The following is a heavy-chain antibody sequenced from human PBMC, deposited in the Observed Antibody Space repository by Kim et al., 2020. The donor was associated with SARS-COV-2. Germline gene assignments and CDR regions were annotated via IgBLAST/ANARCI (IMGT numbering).Heavy chain of an antibody. CDR2: ISGDGGST. CDR1: GFTFDDYA. CDR3: AKDLRLTVVVAATYAFEI. J-gene: IGHJ3*02. V-gene: IGHV3-43*02. Sequence: GGSLRLSCAASGFTFDDYAMHWVRQAPGKGLEWVSLISGDGGSTYYADSVKGRFTISRDNSKNSLYLQMNSLRTEDTALYYCAKDLRLTVVVAATYAFEIWGNGTMVSVYS. D-gene: IGHD2-15*01.